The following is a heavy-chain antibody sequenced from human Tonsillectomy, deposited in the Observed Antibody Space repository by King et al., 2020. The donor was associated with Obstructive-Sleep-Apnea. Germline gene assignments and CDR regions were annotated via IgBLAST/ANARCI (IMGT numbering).Heavy chain of an antibody. CDR1: GFTFSSYW. V-gene: IGHV3-74*01. Sequence: VQLVESGGGLVQPGGSLRLSCAASGFTFSSYWMHWVRQAPGKGLVWVSRINSDGSSTSYADSVKGRFTISRDNAKNTLYLQMNSLRAEDTAVNYCAREGYYGSGSSFDYWGQGTLVTVSS. CDR2: INSDGSST. CDR3: AREGYYGSGSSFDY. J-gene: IGHJ4*02. D-gene: IGHD3-10*01.